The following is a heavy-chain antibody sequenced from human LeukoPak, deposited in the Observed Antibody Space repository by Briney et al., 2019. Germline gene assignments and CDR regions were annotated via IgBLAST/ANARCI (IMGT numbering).Heavy chain of an antibody. Sequence: GGSLRLSCAASGFTFSSYSMNWVRQAPGKGLKWVSSISSGSTYIYYADSVKGRFTISRDNANNSLYLQMNSLRAEDTAVYYCARVRGTSWYVYDYWGQGTLVTVSS. D-gene: IGHD6-13*01. CDR2: ISSGSTYI. V-gene: IGHV3-21*01. J-gene: IGHJ4*02. CDR1: GFTFSSYS. CDR3: ARVRGTSWYVYDY.